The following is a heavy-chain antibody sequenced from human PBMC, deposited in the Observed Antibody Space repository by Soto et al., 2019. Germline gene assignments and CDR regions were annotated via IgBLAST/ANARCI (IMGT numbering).Heavy chain of an antibody. Sequence: SETLSLTCTVSGGSISSGGYYWSWIRQHPGKGLEWIGYIYYSGSTYYNPSLKSRVTISVDTSKNQFSLKLSSVTAADTAVYYWARVQRDYGDCFDYWGQGTLVTVSS. CDR1: GGSISSGGYY. J-gene: IGHJ4*02. CDR3: ARVQRDYGDCFDY. V-gene: IGHV4-31*03. CDR2: IYYSGST. D-gene: IGHD4-17*01.